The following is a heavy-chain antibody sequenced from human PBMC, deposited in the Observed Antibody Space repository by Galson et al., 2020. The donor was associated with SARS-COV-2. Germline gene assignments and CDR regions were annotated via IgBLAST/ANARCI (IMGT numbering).Heavy chain of an antibody. CDR3: AADYGDYVHYYYYYGMDV. V-gene: IGHV3-33*01. J-gene: IGHJ6*02. CDR1: GFTFSSYG. D-gene: IGHD4-17*01. Sequence: GGSLRLSCAASGFTFSSYGMHWVRQAPGKGLEWVAVIWYDGGNKYYADSVKGRFTISRDNSKNTLYLQMNSLRAEDTAVYYCAADYGDYVHYYYYYGMDVWGQGTTVTVSS. CDR2: IWYDGGNK.